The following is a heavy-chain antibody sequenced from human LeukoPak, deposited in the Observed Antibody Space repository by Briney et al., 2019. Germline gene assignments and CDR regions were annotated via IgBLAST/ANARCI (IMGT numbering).Heavy chain of an antibody. CDR3: ARDGYRVRGSYYYYYYMDV. D-gene: IGHD3-10*01. Sequence: SETLSLTCTVSGGSISSYYWSWIRQPAGKGLEWIGRIYTSGSTNYNPSLKSRVTISVDTSKNQFSLKLSSVTAADTAVYYCARDGYRVRGSYYYYYYMDVWGKGTTITISS. CDR2: IYTSGST. J-gene: IGHJ6*03. V-gene: IGHV4-4*07. CDR1: GGSISSYY.